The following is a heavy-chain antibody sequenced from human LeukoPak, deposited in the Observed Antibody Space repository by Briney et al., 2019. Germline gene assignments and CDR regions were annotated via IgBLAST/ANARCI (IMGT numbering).Heavy chain of an antibody. D-gene: IGHD6-13*01. Sequence: PGGSLRLSCAASGFTFSSYAMHWVRQAPAKGLEWVAVISYDGSNKYYADSVKGRFTISRDNSKNTLYLQMNSLRAEDTAVYYCAREGAFRIAAAVFDYWGQGTLVTVSS. CDR2: ISYDGSNK. J-gene: IGHJ4*02. V-gene: IGHV3-30-3*01. CDR1: GFTFSSYA. CDR3: AREGAFRIAAAVFDY.